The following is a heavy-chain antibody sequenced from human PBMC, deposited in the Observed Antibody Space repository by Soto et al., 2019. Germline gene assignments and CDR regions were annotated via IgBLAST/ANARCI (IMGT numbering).Heavy chain of an antibody. Sequence: GSLRLSCAASGFTFGRYSMTWVRQAPGKGLEWVSSLSGNGGSTYYADSVKGRFTISRDNSKDMLHLQMNGLRAEDTAVYFCAKDARILDYDFWSGGNDAFDMWGQGTKVTVSS. J-gene: IGHJ3*02. CDR3: AKDARILDYDFWSGGNDAFDM. V-gene: IGHV3-23*01. D-gene: IGHD3-3*01. CDR1: GFTFGRYS. CDR2: LSGNGGST.